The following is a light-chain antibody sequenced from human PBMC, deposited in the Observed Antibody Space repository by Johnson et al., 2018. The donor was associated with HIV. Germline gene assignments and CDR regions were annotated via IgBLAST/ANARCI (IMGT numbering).Light chain of an antibody. CDR1: SSTIGNNY. Sequence: QSVLTQPPSVSAAPGQKVTISCSGSSSTIGNNYVSWYQVVPGTAPKLLIYKNNERPSGIPDRFYGSKSGTSATLGITGLQTGDEADYYCETWDTSLSAGGVFGTGTKVTVL. CDR3: ETWDTSLSAGGV. V-gene: IGLV1-51*02. CDR2: KNN. J-gene: IGLJ1*01.